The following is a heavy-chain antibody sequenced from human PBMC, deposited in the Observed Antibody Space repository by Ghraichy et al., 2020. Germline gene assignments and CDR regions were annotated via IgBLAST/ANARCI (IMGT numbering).Heavy chain of an antibody. V-gene: IGHV2-5*01. CDR2: IYWNDVK. D-gene: IGHD3-22*01. J-gene: IGHJ4*02. CDR1: GFSLKTSGVG. CDR3: ARGRPLYDATGFYSIIDS. Sequence: SCPTLVKPTQTLTLTCTFSGFSLKTSGVGVGWIRQPPGEALEWLALIYWNDVKRFNTSLKSGLTITKDASRNRVVLTMTNINPVDTGTYYCARGRPLYDATGFYSIIDSWGQGTLITVSA.